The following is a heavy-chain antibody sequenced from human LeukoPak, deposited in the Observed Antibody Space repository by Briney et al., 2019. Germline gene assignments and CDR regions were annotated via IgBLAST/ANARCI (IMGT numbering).Heavy chain of an antibody. CDR1: GFSLSTSGVG. V-gene: IGHV2-5*01. D-gene: IGHD6-6*01. CDR2: IYWNDDK. Sequence: SGPTLVKPTQTLTLTRTFSGFSLSTSGVGVGWIRQPPGKALEWLALIYWNDDKRYNPSLKNRLTITKDTSKNQAVLTMTNMDHVDTATYYCAHRSVAIRPTFFWFDPWGQGTLVTVSS. CDR3: AHRSVAIRPTFFWFDP. J-gene: IGHJ5*02.